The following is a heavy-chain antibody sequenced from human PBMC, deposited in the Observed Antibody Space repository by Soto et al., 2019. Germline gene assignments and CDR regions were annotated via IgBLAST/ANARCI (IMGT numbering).Heavy chain of an antibody. CDR2: IYDSGST. D-gene: IGHD6-13*01. J-gene: IGHJ5*02. CDR1: GGSISNYY. CDR3: ARVIATTVNWFDP. Sequence: SETLSLTCTVSGGSISNYYWSWVRQPLGKGLEWIGYIYDSGSTNYNPSLKSRVTISVDKSKNQFSLKLSSVTAADTAVYYCARVIATTVNWFDPWGQGTLVTVSS. V-gene: IGHV4-59*12.